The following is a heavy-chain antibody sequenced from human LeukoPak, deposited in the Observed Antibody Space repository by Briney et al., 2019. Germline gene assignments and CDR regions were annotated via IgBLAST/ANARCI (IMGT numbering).Heavy chain of an antibody. Sequence: GASAKVSCKASEGTFSSYAISWVRQAPGQGLEWMGGIIPIFGTANYAQKFQGRVTITTDESTSTAYMELSSLRSEDTAVYYCARGSSSGPPDYYYYMDVWGKGTTVTVSS. CDR2: IIPIFGTA. J-gene: IGHJ6*03. CDR1: EGTFSSYA. CDR3: ARGSSSGPPDYYYYMDV. V-gene: IGHV1-69*05. D-gene: IGHD6-19*01.